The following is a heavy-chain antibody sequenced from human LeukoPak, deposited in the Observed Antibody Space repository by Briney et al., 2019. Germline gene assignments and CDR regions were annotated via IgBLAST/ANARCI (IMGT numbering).Heavy chain of an antibody. CDR1: GGSISSYY. Sequence: PSETLSLTCTVSGGSISSYYWSWIRQPPGKGLEWIGYIYYSGSTNYSPSLKSRVTMSVDTSKNQFSLKLSSVTAADTAVYYCARETMGNPFDPWGQGTLVTVSS. CDR2: IYYSGST. CDR3: ARETMGNPFDP. J-gene: IGHJ5*02. D-gene: IGHD1-1*01. V-gene: IGHV4-59*12.